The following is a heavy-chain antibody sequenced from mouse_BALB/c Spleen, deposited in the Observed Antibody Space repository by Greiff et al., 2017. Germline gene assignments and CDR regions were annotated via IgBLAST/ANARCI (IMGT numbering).Heavy chain of an antibody. CDR3: ARRSDGYYGHYYAMDY. CDR1: GYTFTTYP. J-gene: IGHJ4*01. Sequence: VQLQQSGAELVKPGASVKMSCKAFGYTFTTYPIEWMKQNHGKSLEWIGNFHPYNDDTKYNEKFKGKAKLTVGKSSSTVYLELSRLTSDDSAVYYCARRSDGYYGHYYAMDYWGQGTSVTVSS. CDR2: FHPYNDDT. V-gene: IGHV1-47*01. D-gene: IGHD2-3*01.